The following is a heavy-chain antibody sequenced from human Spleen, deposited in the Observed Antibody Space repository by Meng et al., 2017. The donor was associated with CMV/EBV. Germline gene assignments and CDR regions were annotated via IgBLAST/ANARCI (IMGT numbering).Heavy chain of an antibody. CDR1: GFTFSEHY. Sequence: GGSLRLSCVVSGFTFSEHYMSWIRQTPGRGLEWVSYISSSGSTPYYADSVKGRFTISRDNAKNSLYLQMNSLRAEDTAVYYCARDGYSNYPPMDVWGQGTTVTVSS. J-gene: IGHJ6*02. CDR3: ARDGYSNYPPMDV. CDR2: ISSSGSTP. V-gene: IGHV3-11*04. D-gene: IGHD4-11*01.